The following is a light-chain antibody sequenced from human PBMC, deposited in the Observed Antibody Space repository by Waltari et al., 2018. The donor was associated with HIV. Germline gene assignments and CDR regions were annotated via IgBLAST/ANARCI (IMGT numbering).Light chain of an antibody. J-gene: IGLJ2*01. CDR1: SSHIGAGYD. CDR2: GTN. Sequence: QSVLTQPPSVSGAPGQRVTIPCTGSSSHIGAGYDVPWYQQLPGTAPTLLIYGTNNRPSGVPDRFSGSKSGTSASLAITGLQAEDEAEYYCQSYDSSLSGWVVFGGGTKVTVL. V-gene: IGLV1-40*01. CDR3: QSYDSSLSGWVV.